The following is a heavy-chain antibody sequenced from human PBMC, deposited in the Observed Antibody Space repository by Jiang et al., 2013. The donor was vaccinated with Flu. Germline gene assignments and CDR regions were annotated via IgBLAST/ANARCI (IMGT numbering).Heavy chain of an antibody. CDR2: INPNSGGT. Sequence: GAEVKKPGAPVKVSCKASGYTFTGYYMHWVRQAPGQGLEWMGRINPNSGGTNYAQKFQGRVTMTRDTSISTAYMELSRLRSDDTAVYYCARGTYSGYDSLVFYWGQGTLVTVSS. CDR3: ARGTYSGYDSLVFY. J-gene: IGHJ4*02. D-gene: IGHD5-12*01. CDR1: GYTFTGYY. V-gene: IGHV1-2*06.